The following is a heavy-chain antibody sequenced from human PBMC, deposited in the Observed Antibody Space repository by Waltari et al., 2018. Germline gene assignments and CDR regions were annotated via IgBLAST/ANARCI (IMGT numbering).Heavy chain of an antibody. CDR3: ARPVSAISYAFDI. Sequence: QVQLQESGPGLVKPSETLSLTCTVSGGSISSYYWSWIRQPPGKGMEWIGYIYYSGGTNHNPSLKSRVTISVDTSKNQFSLKLSSVTAADTAVYYCARPVSAISYAFDIWGQGTMVTVSS. CDR1: GGSISSYY. D-gene: IGHD2-2*01. V-gene: IGHV4-59*08. CDR2: IYYSGGT. J-gene: IGHJ3*02.